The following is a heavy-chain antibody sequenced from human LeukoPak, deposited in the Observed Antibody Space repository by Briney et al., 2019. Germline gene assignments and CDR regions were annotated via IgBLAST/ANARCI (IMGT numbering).Heavy chain of an antibody. J-gene: IGHJ4*02. Sequence: PGGSLRLSCAASGFTFSSYAMHWVRQAPGKGLEWVAVISYDGSNKYYADSVKGRFTISRDNSKNTLYLQMNSLRAEDTAVYYCAKCERPRLAAAGADYWGQGTLVTVSS. CDR3: AKCERPRLAAAGADY. D-gene: IGHD6-13*01. V-gene: IGHV3-30-3*02. CDR1: GFTFSSYA. CDR2: ISYDGSNK.